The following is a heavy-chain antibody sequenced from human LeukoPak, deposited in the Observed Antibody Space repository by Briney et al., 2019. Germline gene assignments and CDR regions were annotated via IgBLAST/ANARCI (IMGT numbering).Heavy chain of an antibody. CDR3: AKRGHGERYCSSTGCHYYFDY. J-gene: IGHJ4*02. V-gene: IGHV3-23*01. CDR2: IRGSGAST. D-gene: IGHD2-2*01. CDR1: GFAFSTYA. Sequence: GGSLRLSCAGSGFAFSTYAMAWVRQAPGKGLEWVSGIRGSGASTYHTDSVKGRFSISRDNSKNTLYLQMSSLRVEDTAVYYCAKRGHGERYCSSTGCHYYFDYWGQGTLVTVSS.